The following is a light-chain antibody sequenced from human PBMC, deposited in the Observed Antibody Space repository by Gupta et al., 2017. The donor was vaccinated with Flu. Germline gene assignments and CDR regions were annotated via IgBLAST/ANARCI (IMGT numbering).Light chain of an antibody. CDR3: QQYYSTPIT. V-gene: IGKV4-1*01. J-gene: IGKJ5*01. CDR2: WAS. CDR1: QSVLYSSNNKSY. Sequence: NCKSSQSVLYSSNNKSYLAWYQQKPGQPPKLLIYWASTRESGVPDRFSGSGSGTDFTLTISSLQAEDVAVYYCQQYYSTPITFGQGTRLEIK.